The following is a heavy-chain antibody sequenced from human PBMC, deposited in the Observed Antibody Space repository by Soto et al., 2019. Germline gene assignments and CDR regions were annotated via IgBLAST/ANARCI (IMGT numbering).Heavy chain of an antibody. Sequence: PSQTLSLTCVISGDSVSSNTASWNWIGQSPSRGLEWLGRTYFRSKWYNDYAVSVKSRIIINPDTSNNQFSLQLNSVTPEDTAVYFCAKGDNLGPKTGYAFDPWGQGIMVTVSS. J-gene: IGHJ5*02. CDR2: TYFRSKWYN. CDR1: GDSVSSNTAS. D-gene: IGHD5-12*01. CDR3: AKGDNLGPKTGYAFDP. V-gene: IGHV6-1*01.